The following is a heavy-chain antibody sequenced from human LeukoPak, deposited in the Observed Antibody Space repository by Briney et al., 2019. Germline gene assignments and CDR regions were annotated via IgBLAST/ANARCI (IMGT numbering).Heavy chain of an antibody. CDR2: IYSSGST. CDR3: ARDYQGY. J-gene: IGHJ4*02. CDR1: GGSLTSTSHY. D-gene: IGHD2-2*01. Sequence: SETLSLSCTVSGGSLTSTSHYWDWVRQPPGKGLEWLGSIYSSGSTYYNPSLKSRVTISVDTSKNQFSLKLSSVTAADTAVYYCARDYQGYWGQGTLVTVSS. V-gene: IGHV4-39*07.